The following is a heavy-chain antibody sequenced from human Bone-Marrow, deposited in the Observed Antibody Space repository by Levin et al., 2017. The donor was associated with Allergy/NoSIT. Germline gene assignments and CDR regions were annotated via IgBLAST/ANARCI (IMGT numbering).Heavy chain of an antibody. CDR2: IYSGGTT. Sequence: PGGSLRLSCAASGFTVSSNYMNWVRQAPGKGLEWVSVIYSGGTTDYADSVKGRFTISRDDSKNTLYLQMNSLRAEDTAVYYCAGDDPVGGFGPADALDIWGQGTMVTVSS. D-gene: IGHD3-10*01. J-gene: IGHJ3*02. CDR3: AGDDPVGGFGPADALDI. V-gene: IGHV3-53*01. CDR1: GFTVSSNY.